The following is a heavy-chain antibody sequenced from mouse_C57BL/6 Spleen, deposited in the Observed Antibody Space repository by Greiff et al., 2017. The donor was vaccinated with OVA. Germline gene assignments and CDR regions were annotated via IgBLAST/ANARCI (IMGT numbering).Heavy chain of an antibody. CDR1: GYAFSSSW. V-gene: IGHV1-82*01. CDR3: ARGTMITTPWFAY. D-gene: IGHD2-4*01. Sequence: QVQLQQSGPELVKPGASVKISCKASGYAFSSSWMNWVKQRPGKGLEWIGRINPGDGDTNYNGKFKGKATLTADKSSSTAYMQLSSLTSEDSAVYFCARGTMITTPWFAYWGQGTLVTVSA. CDR2: INPGDGDT. J-gene: IGHJ3*01.